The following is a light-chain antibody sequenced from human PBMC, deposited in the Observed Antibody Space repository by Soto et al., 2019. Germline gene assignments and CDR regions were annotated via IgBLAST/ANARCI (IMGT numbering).Light chain of an antibody. V-gene: IGLV2-14*01. CDR1: GGDIGAYDY. Sequence: QSALTQPASVSGSPGQSITISCTGTGGDIGAYDYVSWYQQHPGKAPTLMIYDVTHRPSGVSTRFSGSKSGNTATLTISGHQAEDEADYYCTSYTTTSPVGFGGGTKLTVL. CDR2: DVT. CDR3: TSYTTTSPVG. J-gene: IGLJ2*01.